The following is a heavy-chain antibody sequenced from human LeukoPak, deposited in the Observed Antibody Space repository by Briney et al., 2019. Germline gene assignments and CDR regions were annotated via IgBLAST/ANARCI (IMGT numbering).Heavy chain of an antibody. CDR3: ASCYASSDYYYYMDV. J-gene: IGHJ6*03. V-gene: IGHV1-69*05. CDR2: IIPIFGTA. CDR1: GGTFSSYA. Sequence: SVKVSCKASGGTFSSYAISWVRQAPGQELEWMGGIIPIFGTANYAQKFQGRVTITTDESTSTAYMELSSPRSEDTAVYYCASCYASSDYYYYMDVWGKGTTVTVSS. D-gene: IGHD2-2*01.